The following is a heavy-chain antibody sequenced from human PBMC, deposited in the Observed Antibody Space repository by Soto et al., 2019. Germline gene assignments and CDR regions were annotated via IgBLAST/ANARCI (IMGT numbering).Heavy chain of an antibody. CDR3: AREDAACIERWFDA. CDR1: GGSIISASYS. V-gene: IGHV4-31*11. Sequence: QVQLQESGPRLVKPSQTLSLSCAVSGGSIISASYSWNWIRQSPGRGLEWIGHIYSSGSTYYNPSLKSRVSISVDTSNNQFSLKLTSVTAADTAVYFCAREDAACIERWFDAWGQGILVTVSS. D-gene: IGHD5-18*01. J-gene: IGHJ5*02. CDR2: IYSSGST.